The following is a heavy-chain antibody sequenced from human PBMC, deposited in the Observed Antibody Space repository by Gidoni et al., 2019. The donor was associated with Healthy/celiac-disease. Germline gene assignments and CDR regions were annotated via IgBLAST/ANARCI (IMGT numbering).Heavy chain of an antibody. CDR3: VLSYGNQYYYYGMDV. CDR1: GFTFSSYG. D-gene: IGHD3-10*01. Sequence: QVQLVESGGGVVQPGRSLRLSCAAPGFTFSSYGMHWVRQAPGKGLEWVAVISYDGSNKYYADSVKGRFTISRDNSKNTLYLQMNSLRAEDTAVYYCVLSYGNQYYYYGMDVWGQGTTVTVSS. V-gene: IGHV3-30*03. CDR2: ISYDGSNK. J-gene: IGHJ6*02.